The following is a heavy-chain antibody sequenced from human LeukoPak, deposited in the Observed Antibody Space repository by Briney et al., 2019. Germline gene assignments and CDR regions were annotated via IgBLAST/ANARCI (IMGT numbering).Heavy chain of an antibody. D-gene: IGHD5-18*01. CDR3: AREDSTSREVYFDY. CDR1: GYTFTSYG. Sequence: ASVKVSCKTSGYTFTSYGLHWVRQAPGQGLEWMGWINTNTGHPTYAQGFTGRFVFSLDTSVSTAYLQISRLESEDSGVYFCAREDSTSREVYFDYWGQGTLATVSS. CDR2: INTNTGHP. J-gene: IGHJ4*02. V-gene: IGHV7-4-1*02.